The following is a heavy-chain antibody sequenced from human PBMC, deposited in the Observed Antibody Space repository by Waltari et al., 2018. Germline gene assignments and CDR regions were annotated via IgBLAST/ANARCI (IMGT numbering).Heavy chain of an antibody. CDR1: GFTFNNYI. CDR3: ARGYDSLGYYIDY. D-gene: IGHD3-22*01. V-gene: IGHV3-30*04. J-gene: IGHJ4*02. Sequence: QVQLVESGGGVVQPGRSLRLSCAASGFTFNNYIMFWVRQAPGKGLEWVSVISHDGSNEDDADSVKGRFTISRDNSENTLYLQMNSLSTEDTAVYYCARGYDSLGYYIDYWGQGTLVAVSS. CDR2: ISHDGSNE.